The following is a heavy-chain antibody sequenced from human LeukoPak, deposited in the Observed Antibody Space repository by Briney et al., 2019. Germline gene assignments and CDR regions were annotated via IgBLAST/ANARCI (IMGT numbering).Heavy chain of an antibody. CDR3: ARVGIVAPWFKNFYYYYYMDV. J-gene: IGHJ6*03. V-gene: IGHV3-48*03. D-gene: IGHD1-26*01. CDR2: ISSSGSTI. Sequence: GGSLRLSCAASGFTFSSYEMNWVRQAPGKGLEWVSYISSSGSTIYYADSVKGRFTISRDNAKNSLYLQMNSLRAEDTAVYYCARVGIVAPWFKNFYYYYYMDVWGKGTTVTVSS. CDR1: GFTFSSYE.